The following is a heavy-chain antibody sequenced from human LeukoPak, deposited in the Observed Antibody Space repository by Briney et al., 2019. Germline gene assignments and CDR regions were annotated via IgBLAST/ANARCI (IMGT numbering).Heavy chain of an antibody. CDR1: GFTFSSYA. CDR2: ISSNGGST. V-gene: IGHV3-64*01. D-gene: IGHD3-10*01. J-gene: IGHJ4*02. CDR3: ARAKYYYGSGSSYYFDY. Sequence: PGGSLRLSCAASGFTFSSYAMHWVRQAPGKGLEYVSAISSNGGSTYYANSVKGRFTISRDNSKNTLYLQMGSLRAEDMAVYYCARAKYYYGSGSSYYFDYWGLGTLVTVSS.